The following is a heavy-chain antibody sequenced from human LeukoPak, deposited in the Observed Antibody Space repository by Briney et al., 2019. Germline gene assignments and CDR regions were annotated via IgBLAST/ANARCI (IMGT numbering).Heavy chain of an antibody. CDR2: IKQDGSEK. J-gene: IGHJ4*02. V-gene: IGHV3-7*01. CDR3: ARTLTTVVTVNFDY. D-gene: IGHD4-23*01. Sequence: GGSLRLSCAASGFTFSNYWMNWVRQVPGKGLEWVANIKQDGSEKHYMDSVKGRFTISRDNAKNSLYPQMNSLRAEDTAVYYCARTLTTVVTVNFDYWGQGTLVTVSS. CDR1: GFTFSNYW.